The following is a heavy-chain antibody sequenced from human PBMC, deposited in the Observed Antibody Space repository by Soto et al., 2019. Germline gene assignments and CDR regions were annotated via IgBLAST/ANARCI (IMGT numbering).Heavy chain of an antibody. D-gene: IGHD3-22*01. CDR3: STRAYDTNGYYRFDP. Sequence: PSETLSLTCAVYGGSFSGHSWTWIRQSPGKGLEWIGDINHSGRVNYSPSLKSRVTISLDTSKNQFSLTLSAVTAADTAMYYCSTRAYDTNGYYRFDPWGQGTLVTVFS. CDR2: INHSGRV. V-gene: IGHV4-34*01. J-gene: IGHJ5*01. CDR1: GGSFSGHS.